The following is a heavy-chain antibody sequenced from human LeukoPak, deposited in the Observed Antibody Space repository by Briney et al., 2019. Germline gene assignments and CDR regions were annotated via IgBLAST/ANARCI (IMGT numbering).Heavy chain of an antibody. CDR1: GFTFSSCA. CDR2: VRVGGET. J-gene: IGHJ4*02. V-gene: IGHV3-23*01. D-gene: IGHD6-19*01. Sequence: GGSLRLSCVASGFTFSSCAMNWVRQAPGKGLEWVSAVRVGGETHYADSVKGRFTISRDNSKNTLYLQMNSLRAEDTAVYYCAKDHSSGWYPYYFDYWGQGTLVTVSS. CDR3: AKDHSSGWYPYYFDY.